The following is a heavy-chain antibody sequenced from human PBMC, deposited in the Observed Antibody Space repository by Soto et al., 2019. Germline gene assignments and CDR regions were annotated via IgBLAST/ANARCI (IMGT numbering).Heavy chain of an antibody. CDR3: AREAEVHSPMREFDY. Sequence: PSETLSLTCAVYGGSFSDYYWSWIRQPPGEGLEWIGEINHSGRANYNPSLKSRVTISVDTSKNQFSLKLSSVTAADTAVYYCAREAEVHSPMREFDYWGQGALVTVSS. CDR2: INHSGRA. V-gene: IGHV4-34*01. J-gene: IGHJ4*02. CDR1: GGSFSDYY. D-gene: IGHD2-15*01.